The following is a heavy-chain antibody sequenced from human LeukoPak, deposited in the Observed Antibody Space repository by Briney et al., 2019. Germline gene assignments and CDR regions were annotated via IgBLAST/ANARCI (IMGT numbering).Heavy chain of an antibody. J-gene: IGHJ6*03. Sequence: SETLSLTCTVSGGSISSYYWSWIRQPPGKGLEWIGYIYYSGNTHYSPSLKSRVTISVDTSKSQFSLKLTTVTAADTAVYYCARSQYDLNYYYMDVWGKGTTVTVSS. CDR2: IYYSGNT. V-gene: IGHV4-59*01. CDR1: GGSISSYY. CDR3: ARSQYDLNYYYMDV. D-gene: IGHD2-21*02.